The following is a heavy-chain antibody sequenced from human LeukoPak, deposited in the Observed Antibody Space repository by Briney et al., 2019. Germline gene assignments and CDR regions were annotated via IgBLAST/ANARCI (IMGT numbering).Heavy chain of an antibody. D-gene: IGHD3-10*01. CDR3: ARQENYYGSGSSRHYDY. V-gene: IGHV1-69*06. CDR1: GGTFSSYA. CDR2: IIPIFGTA. Sequence: SVKVSCKAPGGTFSSYAISWVRQAPGQGLEWMGGIIPIFGTANYAQKFQGRVTITADKSTSTAYMELSSLRSEDTAVYYCARQENYYGSGSSRHYDYWGQGTLVTVSS. J-gene: IGHJ4*02.